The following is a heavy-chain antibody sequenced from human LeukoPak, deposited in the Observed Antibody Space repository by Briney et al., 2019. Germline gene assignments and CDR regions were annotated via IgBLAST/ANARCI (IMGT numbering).Heavy chain of an antibody. J-gene: IGHJ3*02. CDR3: ARANYYDSSGANDAFDI. V-gene: IGHV1-8*01. D-gene: IGHD3-22*01. Sequence: ASVKVSCKASGYTFTNYDINWVRQAAGQGLEWMGWMIPNRGNTGYAQKFQGRVSLTRNASISTAYMELSRLRSEDTAVYYCARANYYDSSGANDAFDIWGQGTMVTVSS. CDR1: GYTFTNYD. CDR2: MIPNRGNT.